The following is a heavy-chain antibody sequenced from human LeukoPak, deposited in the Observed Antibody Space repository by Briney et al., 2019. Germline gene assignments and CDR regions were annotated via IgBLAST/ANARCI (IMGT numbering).Heavy chain of an antibody. CDR3: ARDLEGQLANWFDP. D-gene: IGHD6-6*01. Sequence: SETLSLTCTVSGGSISSYYWSWIRQPAGKGLEWIGRIYTSGSTNYNPSLKSRVTMSVDTSKNQFSLKLSSVTAADTAMYYCARDLEGQLANWFDPWGQGTLVTVSS. V-gene: IGHV4-4*07. J-gene: IGHJ5*02. CDR2: IYTSGST. CDR1: GGSISSYY.